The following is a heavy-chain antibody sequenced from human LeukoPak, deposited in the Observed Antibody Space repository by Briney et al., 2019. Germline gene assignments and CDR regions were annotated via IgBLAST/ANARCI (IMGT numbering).Heavy chain of an antibody. CDR3: ARVAIVVVPAAQPVDY. CDR2: ISAYNGNT. J-gene: IGHJ4*02. CDR1: GYTFTSYG. Sequence: ASVKVSCKASGYTFTSYGIGWVRQAPGQGLEWMGWISAYNGNTNYAQKLQGRVTMTTDTSTSTAYMELRSLRSDDTAVYYCARVAIVVVPAAQPVDYWGQGTLVTVSS. V-gene: IGHV1-18*01. D-gene: IGHD2-2*03.